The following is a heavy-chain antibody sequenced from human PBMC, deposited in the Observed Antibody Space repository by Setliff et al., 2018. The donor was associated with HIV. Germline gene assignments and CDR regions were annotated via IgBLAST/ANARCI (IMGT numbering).Heavy chain of an antibody. CDR2: IISMFGTS. D-gene: IGHD3-10*01. J-gene: IGHJ3*01. Sequence: ASVKVSCKASGGTFSSYAINWVRQAPGQGLEWMGRIISMFGTSIYAQRFQGRVTITADKSTSTAYMELSSLRSEDTAVYYCTREGEFGDRPDHILLFWGQGTMVTVSS. V-gene: IGHV1-69*06. CDR1: GGTFSSYA. CDR3: TREGEFGDRPDHILLF.